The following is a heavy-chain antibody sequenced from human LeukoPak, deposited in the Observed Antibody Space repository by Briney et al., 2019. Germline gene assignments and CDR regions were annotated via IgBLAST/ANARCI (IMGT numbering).Heavy chain of an antibody. D-gene: IGHD6-19*01. CDR2: IYSGGDT. CDR1: GFTVSSNY. CDR3: AKERSLEIAVAGTIFDY. Sequence: GGSLRLSCAASGFTVSSNYMGWVRQAPGKGLGWVSVIYSGGDTYYADSVKGRFTISRDNSKNMIYFQLSSLKAEDTAVYYCAKERSLEIAVAGTIFDYWGQGTLVTVSS. V-gene: IGHV3-66*01. J-gene: IGHJ4*02.